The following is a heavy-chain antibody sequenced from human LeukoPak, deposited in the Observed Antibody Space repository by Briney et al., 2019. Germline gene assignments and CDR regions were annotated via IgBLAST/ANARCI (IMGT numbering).Heavy chain of an antibody. CDR2: IYPGDSDT. V-gene: IGHV5-51*01. CDR3: GKSRLGGSLHSYDY. J-gene: IGHJ4*02. D-gene: IGHD4-23*01. CDR1: GYSFTSYW. Sequence: GESLKISCKASGYSFTSYWIGWVRQMPGKGLEWMGIIYPGDSDTRYSPSFQGQVTISADKSISTAYLQWSSLKASDSAIYYCGKSRLGGSLHSYDYWGQGTRVTVSS.